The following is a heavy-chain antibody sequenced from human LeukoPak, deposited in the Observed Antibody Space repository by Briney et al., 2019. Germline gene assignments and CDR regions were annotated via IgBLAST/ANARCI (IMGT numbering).Heavy chain of an antibody. CDR1: GFPFSSKY. D-gene: IGHD3-10*01. CDR3: ATGYYFGSGSYGYLDY. V-gene: IGHV3-53*01. CDR2: IYSSGDA. J-gene: IGHJ4*02. Sequence: PGGPLSLSCAASGFPFSSKYMSWVRQTPGKGLQWVPLIYSSGDAYTPDSVKGRFTISRDDSENTLYLQMDSLRAEDTAVYYCATGYYFGSGSYGYLDYWGQGTLVTVSS.